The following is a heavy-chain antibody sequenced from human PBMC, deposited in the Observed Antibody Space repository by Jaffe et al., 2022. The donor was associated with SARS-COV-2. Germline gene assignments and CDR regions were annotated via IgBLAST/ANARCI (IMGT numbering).Heavy chain of an antibody. CDR2: ISGSGGST. V-gene: IGHV3-23*01. D-gene: IGHD4-17*01. CDR3: ARGYGELNWFDP. Sequence: EVQLLESGGGLVQPGGSLRLSCAASGFTFSSYAMSWVRQAPGKGLEWVSAISGSGGSTYYADSVKGRFTISRDNSKNTLYLQMNSLRAEDTAVYYCARGYGELNWFDPWGQGTLVTVSS. J-gene: IGHJ5*02. CDR1: GFTFSSYA.